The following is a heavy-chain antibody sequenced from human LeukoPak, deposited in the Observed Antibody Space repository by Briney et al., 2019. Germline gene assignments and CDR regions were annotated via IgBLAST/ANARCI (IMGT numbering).Heavy chain of an antibody. J-gene: IGHJ4*02. Sequence: NPSETLSLTCTVAGYSISSGYYWGWLRQSPGKGLEWIASIYHTGETHYHPSLKSRVSISVDTSNNQFSLRSTSATAADTAMYCARGRFAELLFDIWGQGTLVTVSS. CDR3: ARGRFAELLFDI. CDR2: IYHTGET. CDR1: GYSISSGYY. D-gene: IGHD3-10*01. V-gene: IGHV4-38-2*02.